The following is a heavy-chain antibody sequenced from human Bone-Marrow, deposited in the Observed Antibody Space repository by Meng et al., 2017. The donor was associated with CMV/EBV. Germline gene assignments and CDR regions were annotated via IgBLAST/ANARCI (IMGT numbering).Heavy chain of an antibody. CDR1: GDSITIFY. J-gene: IGHJ6*02. CDR3: ARDSTRQADYYGMDV. V-gene: IGHV4-59*01. D-gene: IGHD1-26*01. Sequence: SETLSLTCTVPGDSITIFYWNWIRQPPGKGLEWIGNVFHTGSTNYNPSLKNRVTISMDTSKNQFSLKLSSVTAADTAVYYCARDSTRQADYYGMDVWGQGTTVTVSS. CDR2: VFHTGST.